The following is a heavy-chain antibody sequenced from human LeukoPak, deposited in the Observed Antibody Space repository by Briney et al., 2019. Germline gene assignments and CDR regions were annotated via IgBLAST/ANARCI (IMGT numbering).Heavy chain of an antibody. CDR1: GSSFTSYW. CDR2: IYPADSES. CDR3: ARSAMVRGVIGEDDY. D-gene: IGHD3-10*01. J-gene: IGHJ4*02. Sequence: GESLKISXKGSGSSFTSYWIAWVRQMPGKGLEWMGIIYPADSESRYSPSFQGQVTISADKSISTAYLQWSSLRASDTAMYYCARSAMVRGVIGEDDYWGQGTLVTVSS. V-gene: IGHV5-51*01.